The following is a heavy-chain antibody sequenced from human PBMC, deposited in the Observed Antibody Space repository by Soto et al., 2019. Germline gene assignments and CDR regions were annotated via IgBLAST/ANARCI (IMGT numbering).Heavy chain of an antibody. J-gene: IGHJ4*02. CDR3: ARDERSVYSSAYYFNY. V-gene: IGHV4-4*02. CDR1: GDSITSSNW. CDR2: IYHSGST. Sequence: ASETLSLTCDVSGDSITSSNWWSWVRQPPGKGLEWIGEIYHSGSTNYNPSLKGRVTISVDKSKNHFSLSLNSVTTADTAVYYCARDERSVYSSAYYFNYWGPGTLVTVSS. D-gene: IGHD6-19*01.